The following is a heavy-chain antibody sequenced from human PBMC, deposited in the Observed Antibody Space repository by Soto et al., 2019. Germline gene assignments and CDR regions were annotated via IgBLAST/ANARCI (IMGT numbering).Heavy chain of an antibody. V-gene: IGHV3-21*01. CDR2: ISITGNYK. Sequence: EVQLVESGGGLVKPGGSLRLSCAASGFTFSSFNMDWVRQAPGKGLEWVSSISITGNYKYYADSLKGRFTISRDNAQNLLILQMDSLRPEDTAVYYCASRRLGYCTGGTCPEFWGQGTLVTVTS. J-gene: IGHJ4*02. CDR1: GFTFSSFN. D-gene: IGHD2-15*01. CDR3: ASRRLGYCTGGTCPEF.